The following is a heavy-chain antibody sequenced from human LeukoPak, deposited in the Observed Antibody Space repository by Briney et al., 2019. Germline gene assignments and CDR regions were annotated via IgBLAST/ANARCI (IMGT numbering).Heavy chain of an antibody. D-gene: IGHD6-19*01. Sequence: PSETLSLTCTVSGGSISSSSYYWGWIRQPPGKGLEWIGSIYYSGSTYYNPSLKSRVTISVDTSKNQFSLKLSSVTAADTAVYYCARPTAVAGTFDYWGQGTLVTVSS. V-gene: IGHV4-39*01. CDR3: ARPTAVAGTFDY. J-gene: IGHJ4*02. CDR2: IYYSGST. CDR1: GGSISSSSYY.